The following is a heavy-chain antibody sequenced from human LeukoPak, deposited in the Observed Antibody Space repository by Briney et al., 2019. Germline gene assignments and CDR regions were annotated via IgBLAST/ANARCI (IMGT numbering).Heavy chain of an antibody. D-gene: IGHD2-2*01. CDR3: ARLSRSAVPAE. V-gene: IGHV1-2*02. Sequence: EASAKVSCTASGYTFTDYYLDWVRQAPGQGLEWMGWIDPNSGGTFYAQRFQGRVTMTRDTAISTASLEVSSLTSDDTALYYCARLSRSAVPAEWGQGTLVTVSS. CDR1: GYTFTDYY. J-gene: IGHJ4*02. CDR2: IDPNSGGT.